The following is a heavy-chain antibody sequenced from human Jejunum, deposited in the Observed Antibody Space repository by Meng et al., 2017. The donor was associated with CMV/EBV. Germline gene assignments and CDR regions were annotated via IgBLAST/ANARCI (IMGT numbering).Heavy chain of an antibody. CDR1: GFIFSSYA. V-gene: IGHV3-30-3*01. D-gene: IGHD4-23*01. CDR2: VSYDGGST. J-gene: IGHJ4*02. CDR3: TKEGGNHY. Sequence: LSCAASGFIFSSYAMHWVRQAPGKGLEWVAGVSYDGGSTYYADSVKGRFTISRDNSKNTLYLQMNSLRAEDTAVYYCTKEGGNHYWGQGTLVTVSS.